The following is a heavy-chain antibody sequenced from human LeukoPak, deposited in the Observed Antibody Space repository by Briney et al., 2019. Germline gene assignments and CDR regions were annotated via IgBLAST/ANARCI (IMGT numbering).Heavy chain of an antibody. CDR3: AKDIGWFGEVSCMDV. D-gene: IGHD3-10*01. CDR1: GFTFSSYY. Sequence: PGGSLRLSCAASGFTFSSYYMSWVRQAPGKGLEWVANIKKDGSEKYYVDSVKGRFTISRDNAKNSLYLQMNSLRAEDTALYYCAKDIGWFGEVSCMDVWGKGTTVTISS. J-gene: IGHJ6*03. V-gene: IGHV3-7*03. CDR2: IKKDGSEK.